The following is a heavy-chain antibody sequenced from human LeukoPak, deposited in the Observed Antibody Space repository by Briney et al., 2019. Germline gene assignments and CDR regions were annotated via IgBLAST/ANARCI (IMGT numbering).Heavy chain of an antibody. D-gene: IGHD3-22*01. V-gene: IGHV4-39*01. CDR1: GGSISSSSSY. Sequence: SETLSLTCSVSGGSISSSSSYWGWIRQPPGKGLEWIGSIYYSGSTYYNPSLKSRVTISVDTSKNQFSLKLSSVTAADTAVYYCARQWASYYDSSGYYSHWGQGTLVTVSS. CDR3: ARQWASYYDSSGYYSH. J-gene: IGHJ4*02. CDR2: IYYSGST.